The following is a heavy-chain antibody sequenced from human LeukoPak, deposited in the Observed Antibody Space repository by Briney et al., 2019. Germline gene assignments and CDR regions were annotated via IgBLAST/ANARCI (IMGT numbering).Heavy chain of an antibody. V-gene: IGHV3-21*01. CDR3: ARGGQSVQPEGNFDY. Sequence: GGSLRLSCAASGFTFSTYSMNWVRQAPGKGLEWVSSISSSSSYIYYADSVKGRFTISRDNAKNSLYLQMNSLRAEDTAVYYCARGGQSVQPEGNFDYWGQGTLVTVSS. D-gene: IGHD1-1*01. CDR2: ISSSSSYI. CDR1: GFTFSTYS. J-gene: IGHJ4*02.